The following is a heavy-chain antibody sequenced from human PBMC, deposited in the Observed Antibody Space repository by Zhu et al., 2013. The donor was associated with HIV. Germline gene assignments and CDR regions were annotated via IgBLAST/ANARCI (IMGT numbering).Heavy chain of an antibody. V-gene: IGHV1-69*01. Sequence: QVQLVQSGAEVKKPGSSVKVSCKASGGTFSSYAISWVRQAPGQGLEWMGGIIPIFGTANYAQKFQGRVTITADESTSTAYMELSSLRSEDTAVYYCARKADPRYSSGWSAFDIWGQGTMVTVSS. D-gene: IGHD6-19*01. J-gene: IGHJ3*02. CDR3: ARKADPRYSSGWSAFDI. CDR1: GGTFSSYA. CDR2: IIPIFGTA.